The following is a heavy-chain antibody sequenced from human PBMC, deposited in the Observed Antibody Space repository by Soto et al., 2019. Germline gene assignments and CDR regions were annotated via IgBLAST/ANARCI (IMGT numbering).Heavy chain of an antibody. J-gene: IGHJ5*02. V-gene: IGHV3-73*02. D-gene: IGHD2-2*01. CDR2: IRRKANSYAT. CDR1: GFTFSGSA. CDR3: TRVRYQLLENWFDP. Sequence: EVQLVESGGGLVQPGGSLKLSCAASGFTFSGSAMHWVRQASGKGLEWVGRIRRKANSYATAYAASVKGRFTISRADAKNTAYLQMNSLKTEDTAVYYCTRVRYQLLENWFDPWGKGTQVSVSS.